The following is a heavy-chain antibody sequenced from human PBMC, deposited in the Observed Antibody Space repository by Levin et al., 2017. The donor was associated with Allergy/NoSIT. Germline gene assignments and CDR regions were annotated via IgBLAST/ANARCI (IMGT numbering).Heavy chain of an antibody. Sequence: ASVKVSCKASGYTFTSYDINWVRQATGQGLEWMGWMNPNSGNTGYAQKFQGRVTMTRNTSISTAYMELSSLRSEDTAVYYCAREGIAAAGRNWYFDLWGRGTLVTVSS. D-gene: IGHD6-13*01. CDR2: MNPNSGNT. CDR3: AREGIAAAGRNWYFDL. CDR1: GYTFTSYD. V-gene: IGHV1-8*01. J-gene: IGHJ2*01.